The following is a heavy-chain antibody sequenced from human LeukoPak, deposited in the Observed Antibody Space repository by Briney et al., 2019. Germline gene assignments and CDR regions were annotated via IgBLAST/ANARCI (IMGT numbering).Heavy chain of an antibody. CDR2: VIPIFGTA. CDR3: ARADSVDTAMVAYYYYYGMDV. Sequence: SVKVSCKASGGTFSSYAISWVRQAPGQGLEWMGGVIPIFGTANYARKFQGRVTITADKSTSTAYMELSSLRSEDTAVYYCARADSVDTAMVAYYYYYGMDVWGKGTTVTVSS. V-gene: IGHV1-69*06. CDR1: GGTFSSYA. J-gene: IGHJ6*04. D-gene: IGHD5-18*01.